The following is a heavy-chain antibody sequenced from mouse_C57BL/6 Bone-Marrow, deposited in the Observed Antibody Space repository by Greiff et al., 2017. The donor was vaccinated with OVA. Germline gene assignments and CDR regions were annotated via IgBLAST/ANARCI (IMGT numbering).Heavy chain of an antibody. J-gene: IGHJ1*03. Sequence: EVQRVESGPGLVKPSQSLSLTCSVTGYSITSGYYWNWIRQFPGNKLEWMGYISYDGSNNYNPSLKNRISITRDTSKNQFFLKLNSVTTEDTATYYCARGITTVVPQYFDVWGTGTTVTVSS. CDR3: ARGITTVVPQYFDV. CDR2: ISYDGSN. D-gene: IGHD1-1*01. CDR1: GYSITSGYY. V-gene: IGHV3-6*01.